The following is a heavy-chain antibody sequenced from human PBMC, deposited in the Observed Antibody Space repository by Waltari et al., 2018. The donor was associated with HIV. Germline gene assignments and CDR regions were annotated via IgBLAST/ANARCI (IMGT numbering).Heavy chain of an antibody. D-gene: IGHD3-16*01. CDR3: ARLIYESTWGLFHPGGQYYLDY. J-gene: IGHJ4*02. CDR2: ISFTGSV. CDR1: GASLPSDS. V-gene: IGHV4-59*13. Sequence: VQMQESGPGLVTPAETLILTCNVSGASLPSDSCAWLRLPPRHGLKWIAHISFTGSVNYNPTPTRRVTLIKEVATYQFSLKLSSATSSDTAIYDCARLIYESTWGLFHPGGQYYLDYWGQGVLVTVSS.